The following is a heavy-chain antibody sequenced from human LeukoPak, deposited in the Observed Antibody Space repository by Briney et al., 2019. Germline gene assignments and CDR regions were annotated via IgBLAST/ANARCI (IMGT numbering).Heavy chain of an antibody. V-gene: IGHV3-23*01. CDR1: GFTVSNKY. CDR3: AKGSYYDSSGSFYFDY. CDR2: ISGSGDNT. D-gene: IGHD3-22*01. Sequence: PGGSLRLSCVASGFTVSNKYMSWVRQAPGKGLEWVSGISGSGDNTYYADSVKGRFTISRDNSKNTLYVQVNCLGTEDTAAYYCAKGSYYDSSGSFYFDYWGQGTLVTVSS. J-gene: IGHJ4*02.